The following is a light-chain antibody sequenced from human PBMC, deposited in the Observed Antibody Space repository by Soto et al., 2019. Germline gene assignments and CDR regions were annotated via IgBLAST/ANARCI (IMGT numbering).Light chain of an antibody. Sequence: DIQMTQSPSSLSASVGDRVTITYRASQSIRSYLNWYQQTXGKAPKXXIYAASSLQSGVPSRFSGSGAGTDFTRTISSLQSEDVAVDYCQQYNNWPRTFCQGTRLEI. CDR2: AAS. CDR3: QQYNNWPRT. CDR1: QSIRSY. V-gene: IGKV1-39*01. J-gene: IGKJ5*01.